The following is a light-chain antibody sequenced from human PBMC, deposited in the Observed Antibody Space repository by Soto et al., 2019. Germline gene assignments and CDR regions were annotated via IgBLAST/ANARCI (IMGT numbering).Light chain of an antibody. CDR3: QQYSSSPRGVT. CDR1: QSVSTNY. V-gene: IGKV3-20*01. J-gene: IGKJ4*01. CDR2: ATS. Sequence: EIVLTQSPGTLSLSPGKRATLSCRASQSVSTNYLAWYQQKPGQAPRLLIGATSSRATGIPDRFSGSGSGTDFTLTITRLEPEDFAVYFCQQYSSSPRGVTFGGGTKLEIK.